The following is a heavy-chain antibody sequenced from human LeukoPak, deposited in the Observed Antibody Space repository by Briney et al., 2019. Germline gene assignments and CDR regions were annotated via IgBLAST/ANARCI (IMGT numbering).Heavy chain of an antibody. V-gene: IGHV4-39*01. CDR3: AKSRGRGSFDP. J-gene: IGHJ5*02. CDR1: GGSISNKNVD. CDR2: IYFTGST. D-gene: IGHD5-24*01. Sequence: PSETLSLTCTVSGGSISNKNVDWGWIRQPPGKGLEWVGRIYFTGSTYYHRSLESQVTISADTSKNQFSLKLSAVTAADTAVYHCAKSRGRGSFDPWGQGTLVIVSS.